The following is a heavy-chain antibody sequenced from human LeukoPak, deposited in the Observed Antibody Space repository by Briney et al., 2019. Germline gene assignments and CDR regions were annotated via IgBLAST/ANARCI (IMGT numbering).Heavy chain of an antibody. V-gene: IGHV1-69*05. J-gene: IGHJ6*03. CDR3: ARERWLVRFDYYYYYMDV. CDR2: IIPIFGTA. Sequence: SVKVSCKASGGTFSSYAISWVRQAPGQGLEWTGRIIPIFGTANYAQKFQGRVTITTDESTSTAYMELSSLRSEDTAVYYCARERWLVRFDYYYYYMDVWGKGTTVTVSS. CDR1: GGTFSSYA. D-gene: IGHD6-19*01.